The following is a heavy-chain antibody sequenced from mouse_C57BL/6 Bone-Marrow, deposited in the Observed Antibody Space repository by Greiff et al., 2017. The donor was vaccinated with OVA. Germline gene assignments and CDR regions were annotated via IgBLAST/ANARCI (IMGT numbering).Heavy chain of an antibody. CDR2: ISDGGSYT. D-gene: IGHD2-1*01. J-gene: IGHJ2*01. V-gene: IGHV5-4*01. Sequence: VQLKESGGGLVKPGGSLKLSCAASGFTFSSYAMSWVRQTPEKRLEWVATISDGGSYTYYPDNVKGRFTISRDNAKNNLYLQMSHLKSEDTAMYYCARGDLLWYLYYFDYWGQGTTLTVSS. CDR3: ARGDLLWYLYYFDY. CDR1: GFTFSSYA.